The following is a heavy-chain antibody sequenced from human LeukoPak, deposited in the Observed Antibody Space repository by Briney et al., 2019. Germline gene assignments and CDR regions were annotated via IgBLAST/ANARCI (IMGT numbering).Heavy chain of an antibody. CDR2: IIPIFGTA. J-gene: IGHJ4*02. CDR1: GGTFSSYA. Sequence: ASVKVSCMASGGTFSSYAISWVRQAPGQGLEWMGGIIPIFGTANYAQKFQGRVTITADESTSTAYMELSSLRSEDTAVYYCAAIKDYGGNSRAYYFDYWGQGTLVTVSS. V-gene: IGHV1-69*13. CDR3: AAIKDYGGNSRAYYFDY. D-gene: IGHD4-23*01.